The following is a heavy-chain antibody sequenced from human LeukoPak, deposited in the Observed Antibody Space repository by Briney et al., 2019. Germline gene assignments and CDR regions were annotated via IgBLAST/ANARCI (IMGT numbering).Heavy chain of an antibody. V-gene: IGHV3-33*01. CDR1: GFTFSSYG. Sequence: SGRSLRLSCAASGFTFSSYGMPWVRQAPGKGLEWVAVIWYDGSNKYYANSVKGRFTISRDNSKNTLYLQMNSLRAEDTAVYYCARDRPPRIYGSGVYGMDVWGQGTTVTVSS. D-gene: IGHD3-10*01. CDR3: ARDRPPRIYGSGVYGMDV. CDR2: IWYDGSNK. J-gene: IGHJ6*02.